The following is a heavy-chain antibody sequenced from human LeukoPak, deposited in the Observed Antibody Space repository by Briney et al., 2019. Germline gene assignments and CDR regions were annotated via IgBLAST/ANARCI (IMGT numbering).Heavy chain of an antibody. CDR1: GFTFSSYY. D-gene: IGHD1-14*01. Sequence: PGGSLRLSCAASGFTFSSYYMYWVRQAPGKGLEWVSHISESGTTIFYADSVKGRFTMSRDNARDSLYLQMNSLRAEDTAVYYCARDYAPAELDYWGQGTLVTVSS. CDR3: ARDYAPAELDY. CDR2: ISESGTTI. J-gene: IGHJ4*02. V-gene: IGHV3-48*01.